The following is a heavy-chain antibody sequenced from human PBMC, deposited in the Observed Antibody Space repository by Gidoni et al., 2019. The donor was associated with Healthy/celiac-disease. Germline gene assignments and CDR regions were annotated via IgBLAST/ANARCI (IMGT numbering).Heavy chain of an antibody. D-gene: IGHD1-26*01. CDR2: ISAYNGNT. Sequence: QAQRVPSVAEVTKPGASVKVSCKASGYTFTSYGISWVRQAPGQGLEWMGWISAYNGNTNYAQKLQGRVTMTTDTSTSTAYMELRSLRSDDTAVYYCARDSGSYGNSRRYFDYWGQGTLVTVSS. CDR1: GYTFTSYG. CDR3: ARDSGSYGNSRRYFDY. J-gene: IGHJ4*02. V-gene: IGHV1-18*01.